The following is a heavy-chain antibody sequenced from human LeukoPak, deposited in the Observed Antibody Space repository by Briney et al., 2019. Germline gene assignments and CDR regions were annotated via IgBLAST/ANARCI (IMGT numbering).Heavy chain of an antibody. V-gene: IGHV3-13*01. Sequence: GGSLRLSCAASGFTFSSYDMHWVRQATGKGLEWVSAIGTAGDTYYPGSVKGRFTISRENTKNSLYLQMNSLRAGDTAVHYCARGISSGWHKNWFDPWSQGTLVTVSS. CDR1: GFTFSSYD. CDR3: ARGISSGWHKNWFDP. CDR2: IGTAGDT. J-gene: IGHJ5*02. D-gene: IGHD6-19*01.